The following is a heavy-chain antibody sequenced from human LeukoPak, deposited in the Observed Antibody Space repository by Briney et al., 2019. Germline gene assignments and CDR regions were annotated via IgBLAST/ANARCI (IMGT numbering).Heavy chain of an antibody. CDR1: GFTFRSYG. CDR2: ISGSGTTT. D-gene: IGHD2-15*01. Sequence: GGSLRPSCAASGFTFRSYGMSWVRQAPGKGLEWVSIISGSGTTTDYADSVKGRFTISRDNSKNTLYLQMNSLRAEDTAVYYCAKGVRPVVAATYFDYWGQGTLVTVSS. CDR3: AKGVRPVVAATYFDY. J-gene: IGHJ4*02. V-gene: IGHV3-23*01.